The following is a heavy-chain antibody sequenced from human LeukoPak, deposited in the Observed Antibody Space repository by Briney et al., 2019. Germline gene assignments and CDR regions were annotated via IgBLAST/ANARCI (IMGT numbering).Heavy chain of an antibody. CDR2: ISGSGGST. CDR1: GFSYINYA. V-gene: IGHV3-23*01. Sequence: GGSLRLSCAASGFSYINYAMSWVRQAPGQGLELVSGISGSGGSTYYADSVMGRFTISRDNSKNTLYLQMNSLRAEDTAVYYCAKALRAYYFDYWGQGTLVTVSS. CDR3: AKALRAYYFDY. J-gene: IGHJ4*02.